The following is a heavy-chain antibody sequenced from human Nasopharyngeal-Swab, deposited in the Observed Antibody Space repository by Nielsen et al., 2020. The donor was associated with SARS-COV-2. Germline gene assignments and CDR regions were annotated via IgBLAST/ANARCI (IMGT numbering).Heavy chain of an antibody. D-gene: IGHD1-26*01. CDR2: IYWDDDK. CDR3: AHRKGGGSWDGGWFDP. Sequence: SGPTLVKPTQTLTLTCTFSEFSLSTYGVGVGWIRQPPGKALEWLAFIYWDDDKRYRPSLKSRLTITKDTSKNQVVLTMTNMDPVDTATYYYAHRKGGGSWDGGWFDPWGQGTLVTVSS. J-gene: IGHJ5*02. V-gene: IGHV2-5*02. CDR1: EFSLSTYGVG.